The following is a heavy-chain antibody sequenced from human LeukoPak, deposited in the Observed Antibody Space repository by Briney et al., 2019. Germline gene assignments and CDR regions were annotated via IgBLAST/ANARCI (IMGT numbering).Heavy chain of an antibody. CDR1: GGSIGTSY. CDR2: IYYSGST. Sequence: SETLSLTCSVSGGSIGTSYWNWIRQPPGKGLEWLGYIYYSGSTSYNPSLKSRVTMSVDTSKNQFSLKLSSVTAADTAVYYCASFKTPTYYDYVWGSSSEPRYYYGMDVWGQGTTVTVSS. D-gene: IGHD3-16*01. V-gene: IGHV4-59*08. J-gene: IGHJ6*02. CDR3: ASFKTPTYYDYVWGSSSEPRYYYGMDV.